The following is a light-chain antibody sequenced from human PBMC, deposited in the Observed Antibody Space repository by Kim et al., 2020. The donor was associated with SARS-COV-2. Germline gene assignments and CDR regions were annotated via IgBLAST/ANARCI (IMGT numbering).Light chain of an antibody. Sequence: QTATLTCTGNGNDVGNQGAAWLQQHQGHPPKLLSYRNNSRPSGISGRLSASRSENTASLTITGLQPEDEADYYCSAWDTSLSAWLFGGGTQLTVL. CDR1: GNDVGNQG. J-gene: IGLJ2*01. CDR2: RNN. CDR3: SAWDTSLSAWL. V-gene: IGLV10-54*01.